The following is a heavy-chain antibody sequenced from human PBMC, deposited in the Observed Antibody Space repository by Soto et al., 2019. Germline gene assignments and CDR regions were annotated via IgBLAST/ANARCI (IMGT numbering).Heavy chain of an antibody. V-gene: IGHV1-18*01. CDR3: ASDVGHYYDGSGYKIYFDY. CDR1: GYTFTNYG. CDR2: LSAYNGNT. D-gene: IGHD3-22*01. Sequence: QVQLVQSGAEVKKPGASVKVSCKVSGYTFTNYGISWVRQTPGQGLEWMGWLSAYNGNTNYAQKLQGRVTMTTDTSTSTAYMELRSLRSDDTAVYYCASDVGHYYDGSGYKIYFDYWGQGTLVTISS. J-gene: IGHJ4*02.